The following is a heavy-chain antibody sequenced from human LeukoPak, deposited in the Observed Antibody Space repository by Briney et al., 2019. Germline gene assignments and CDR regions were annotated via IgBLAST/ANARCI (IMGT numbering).Heavy chain of an antibody. Sequence: AASVKVSCKASGYTFTSYYMHWVRQAPGQGLEWMGIINPSGGSTSYAQKFQGRVTMTRDTSTSTVYMELSSLRSEDTAVYYCARDKRSAGDYYDSSGPWYAFDIWGQGTMVTVSS. CDR3: ARDKRSAGDYYDSSGPWYAFDI. CDR2: INPSGGST. CDR1: GYTFTSYY. J-gene: IGHJ3*02. D-gene: IGHD3-22*01. V-gene: IGHV1-46*01.